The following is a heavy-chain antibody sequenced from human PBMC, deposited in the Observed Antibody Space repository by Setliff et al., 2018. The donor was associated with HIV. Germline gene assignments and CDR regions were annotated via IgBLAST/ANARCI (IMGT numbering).Heavy chain of an antibody. Sequence: GGSLRLSCEGSGFTPSDYYMNWIRQAPGKGLEWISYISSTGSARHYADSVQGRFSISRDNAKKSLYLQMNSLKTDDTGVYYCAIDVPTPLSQVDYWGQGTLVTVSS. CDR2: ISSTGSAR. V-gene: IGHV3-11*01. J-gene: IGHJ4*02. CDR3: AIDVPTPLSQVDY. CDR1: GFTPSDYY. D-gene: IGHD4-4*01.